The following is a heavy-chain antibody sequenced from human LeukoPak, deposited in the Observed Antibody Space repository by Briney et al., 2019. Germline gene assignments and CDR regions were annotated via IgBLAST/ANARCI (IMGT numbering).Heavy chain of an antibody. CDR1: GFTFSSYG. J-gene: IGHJ3*02. Sequence: PGGSLRLSCAASGFTFSSYGMHWVRQAPGKGLEWVAVISYDGSNKYYADSVKGRFTISRDNSKNTLYLQMNSLRAEDTAVYYCAKDHMITFGGVIVGDAFDIWGQGTMVTASS. V-gene: IGHV3-30*18. CDR3: AKDHMITFGGVIVGDAFDI. CDR2: ISYDGSNK. D-gene: IGHD3-16*02.